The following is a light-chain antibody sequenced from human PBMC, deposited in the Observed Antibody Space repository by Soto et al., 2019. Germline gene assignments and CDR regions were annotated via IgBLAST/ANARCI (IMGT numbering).Light chain of an antibody. CDR1: QSVSSY. J-gene: IGKJ5*01. CDR2: DAS. Sequence: IVMTQSPATLSVSQGERATLSCRASQSVSSYLAWYQQKPVQAARLLIYDASNRATGIPARFSGSGSGTDFTLTISSLEPEDFAVYYCQQRQYWPPITFGQGTRLEI. V-gene: IGKV3-11*01. CDR3: QQRQYWPPIT.